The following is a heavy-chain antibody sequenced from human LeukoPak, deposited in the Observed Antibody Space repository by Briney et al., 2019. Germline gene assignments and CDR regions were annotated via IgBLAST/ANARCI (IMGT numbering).Heavy chain of an antibody. D-gene: IGHD2-21*02. CDR3: AKSPGFVVVTAISS. CDR2: ISGSGGST. CDR1: GFTFSSYA. Sequence: GGSLRLSCVASGFTFSSYAMSWVRQAPGKGLEWVSVISGSGGSTYYVDSVKGHFTISRDNSKNTLYLQMNSLRAEDTAVYFCAKSPGFVVVTAISSWGQGTLVTVSS. V-gene: IGHV3-23*01. J-gene: IGHJ4*02.